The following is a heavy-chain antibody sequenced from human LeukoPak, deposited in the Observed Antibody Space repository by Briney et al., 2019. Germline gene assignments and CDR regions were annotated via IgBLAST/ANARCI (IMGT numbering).Heavy chain of an antibody. CDR2: IYYSGST. D-gene: IGHD3-22*01. J-gene: IGHJ4*02. CDR3: ARVSYDSSGYVFDY. V-gene: IGHV4-39*07. CDR1: GGSISSSSYY. Sequence: ASETLSLTCTVSGGSISSSSYYWGWIRQPPGKGLEWIGSIYYSGSTYYNPSLKSRVTISVDTSKNQFSLKLSSVTAANTAVYYCARVSYDSSGYVFDYWGQGTLVTVSS.